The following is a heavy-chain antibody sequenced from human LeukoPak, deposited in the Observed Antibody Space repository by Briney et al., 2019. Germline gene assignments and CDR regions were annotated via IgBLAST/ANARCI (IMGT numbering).Heavy chain of an antibody. Sequence: GGSLRLSCAASGFTFSSYSMNWVRQTPGKGLEWVSYISSSSSTIYYADSVKGRFTISRDNAKNSLYLQMNRLRAEDTAVYYCAKEGKTVGDTGDYWGQGTLVTVSS. CDR1: GFTFSSYS. D-gene: IGHD4-17*01. CDR3: AKEGKTVGDTGDY. CDR2: ISSSSSTI. J-gene: IGHJ4*02. V-gene: IGHV3-48*01.